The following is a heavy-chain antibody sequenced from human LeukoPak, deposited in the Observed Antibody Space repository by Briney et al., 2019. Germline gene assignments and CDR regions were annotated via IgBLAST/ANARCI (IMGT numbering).Heavy chain of an antibody. J-gene: IGHJ4*02. Sequence: SETLSLTCTVSGGSSSSGDYYWSWIRQPPGKGLEWIGYIYDSGSTYYNPSLKSRVTISVDTSTNQFSLKLSSVTAADTAVYYCARGGVITGAIDYWGQGTLVTVSS. CDR3: ARGGVITGAIDY. D-gene: IGHD3-10*01. CDR1: GGSSSSGDYY. V-gene: IGHV4-30-4*01. CDR2: IYDSGST.